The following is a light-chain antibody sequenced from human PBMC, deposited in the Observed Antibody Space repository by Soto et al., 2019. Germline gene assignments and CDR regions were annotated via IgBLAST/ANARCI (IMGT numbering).Light chain of an antibody. CDR1: SSDVGGSGL. Sequence: QSALTQPASLSGSPGQSITISCTGTSSDVGGSGLVSWYQFHPGKAPKLLIFEGFKRPSGISNRFSGSKSGNTASLTISGLQAEDEADYYCSSYTSSNTLVVFGGGTKLTVL. CDR2: EGF. J-gene: IGLJ2*01. CDR3: SSYTSSNTLVV. V-gene: IGLV2-14*02.